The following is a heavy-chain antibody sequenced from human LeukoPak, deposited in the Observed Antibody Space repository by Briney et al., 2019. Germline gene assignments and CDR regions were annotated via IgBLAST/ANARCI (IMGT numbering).Heavy chain of an antibody. CDR3: ATAIVSGDAFDI. V-gene: IGHV1-8*01. D-gene: IGHD2/OR15-2a*01. CDR2: MNPNSGNT. J-gene: IGHJ3*02. Sequence: ASVKVSCKASGYTFTSYDINWVRQATDQGLEWMGWMNPNSGNTGSAQKFQGRVTMTRDTSISTAYMELSSLRSEDTAVYYCATAIVSGDAFDIWGQGTMVTVSS. CDR1: GYTFTSYD.